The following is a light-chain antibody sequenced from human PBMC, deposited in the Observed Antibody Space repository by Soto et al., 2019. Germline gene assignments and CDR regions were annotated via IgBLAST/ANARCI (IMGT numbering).Light chain of an antibody. CDR2: GAS. Sequence: NVLTQSPATLSLSTGERATLSCRASESVGDRHFAWYQQKPGHAPRLLIYGASNRATGIPDRFSGSGSGTDFTLTISRLEPEDFAVYYCQQYGSSGTFGQGTKVDIK. CDR1: ESVGDRH. V-gene: IGKV3-20*01. J-gene: IGKJ1*01. CDR3: QQYGSSGT.